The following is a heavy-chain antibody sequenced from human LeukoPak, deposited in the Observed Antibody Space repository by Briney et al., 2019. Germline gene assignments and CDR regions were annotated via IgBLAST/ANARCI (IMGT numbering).Heavy chain of an antibody. Sequence: GGSLRLSCAASGFTFDDYAMHWVRQAPVKGLEWVSGISWNSGRIGYADSVKGRFTISRDNAKNSLYLQMNSLRAEDTALYYSAKEGDSNGSDAFDIWGQGTMVTVSS. D-gene: IGHD3-22*01. CDR2: ISWNSGRI. J-gene: IGHJ3*02. CDR1: GFTFDDYA. V-gene: IGHV3-9*01. CDR3: AKEGDSNGSDAFDI.